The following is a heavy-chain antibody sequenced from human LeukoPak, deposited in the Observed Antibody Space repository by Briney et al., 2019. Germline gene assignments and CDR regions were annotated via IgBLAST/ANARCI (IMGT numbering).Heavy chain of an antibody. CDR1: GFTFSSYG. V-gene: IGHV3-30*02. J-gene: IGHJ6*02. CDR3: AKDLYCSGGSCYPYGMDV. D-gene: IGHD2-15*01. CDR2: IRYDGSNK. Sequence: PGGSLRLSCAASGFTFSSYGMHWVRQAPDKGLEWVAFIRYDGSNKYYADSVKGRFTISRDNSKNTLYLQMNSLRAEDTAVYYCAKDLYCSGGSCYPYGMDVWGQGTTVTVSS.